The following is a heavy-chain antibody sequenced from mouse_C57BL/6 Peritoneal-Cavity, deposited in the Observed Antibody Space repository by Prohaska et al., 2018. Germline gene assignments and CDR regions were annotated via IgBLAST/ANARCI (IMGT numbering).Heavy chain of an antibody. CDR2: IYPSDSYT. CDR3: ARWYYGSSFDY. D-gene: IGHD1-1*01. J-gene: IGHJ2*01. V-gene: IGHV1-69*02. Sequence: KASGYTFTSYWMHWVKQRPGQGLEWIGEIYPSDSYTNYNQKFKGKATLTVDKSSSTAYMQLSSLTSEDSAVYYWARWYYGSSFDYWGQGTTLTVSS. CDR1: GYTFTSYW.